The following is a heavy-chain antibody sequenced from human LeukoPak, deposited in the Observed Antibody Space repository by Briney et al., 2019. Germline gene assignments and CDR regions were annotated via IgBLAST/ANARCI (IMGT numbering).Heavy chain of an antibody. Sequence: PGGSLRLSCAASGFTFSNYGMHWVRQAPGKGLEWVAFIRYDGSIKYYADSVKGRFTISRDNAKNSLYLQMNSLRAEDTAVYYCAREYCSSTSCYFDYWGQGTLVTVSS. J-gene: IGHJ4*02. CDR3: AREYCSSTSCYFDY. CDR2: IRYDGSIK. V-gene: IGHV3-30*02. CDR1: GFTFSNYG. D-gene: IGHD2-2*01.